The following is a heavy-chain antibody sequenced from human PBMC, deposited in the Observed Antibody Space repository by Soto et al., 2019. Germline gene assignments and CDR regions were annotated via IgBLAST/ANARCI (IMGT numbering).Heavy chain of an antibody. CDR1: GYSFTSYW. CDR3: ARRHSSSSAFDP. J-gene: IGHJ5*02. CDR2: IDPSDSYT. D-gene: IGHD6-13*01. V-gene: IGHV5-10-1*01. Sequence: PGESLKISCKGSGYSFTSYWISWVRQMPGKGLEWMGRIDPSDSYTNYSPSFQGHVTISADKSISTPSLQGSSLKASNPAMYYCARRHSSSSAFDPWGQGPLVPVS.